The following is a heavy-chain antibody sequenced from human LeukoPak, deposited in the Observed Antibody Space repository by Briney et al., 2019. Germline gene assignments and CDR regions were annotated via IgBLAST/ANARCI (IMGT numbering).Heavy chain of an antibody. V-gene: IGHV4-39*01. CDR1: GGSISSSSYY. CDR3: ARHWPKYDILTGYYWFDP. J-gene: IGHJ5*02. Sequence: SETLSLTCTVSGGSISSSSYYWGWIRQPPGTGLEWIGSIYYSGSTYYNPSLKSRVTISVDTSKNQFSLKLSSVTAADTAVYYCARHWPKYDILTGYYWFDPWGQGTLVTVSS. D-gene: IGHD3-9*01. CDR2: IYYSGST.